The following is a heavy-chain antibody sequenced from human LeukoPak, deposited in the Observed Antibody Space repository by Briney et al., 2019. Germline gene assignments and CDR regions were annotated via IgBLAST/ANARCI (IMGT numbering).Heavy chain of an antibody. J-gene: IGHJ3*02. V-gene: IGHV4-31*03. CDR3: ARADTAMVNDAFDI. Sequence: SPSQTPSLTCTVSGGSISSGGYYWSWIRQHPGKGLEWIGYIYYSGSTYYNPSLKSRVTISVDTSKNQFSLKLSSVTAADTAVYYCARADTAMVNDAFDIWGQGTMVTVSS. CDR2: IYYSGST. D-gene: IGHD5-18*01. CDR1: GGSISSGGYY.